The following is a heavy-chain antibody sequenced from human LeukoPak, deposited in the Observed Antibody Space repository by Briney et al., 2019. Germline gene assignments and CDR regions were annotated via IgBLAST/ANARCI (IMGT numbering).Heavy chain of an antibody. D-gene: IGHD2-15*01. CDR2: IYYSGST. Sequence: SETLSLTCTVSGGSINSYSWSWIRQTPGKGLEWIGYIYYSGSTNYNPSLKSRVTISVDTSKNQFSLKLSSVTAADTAVYYCARGYCSGGSCYSYYYYNYMDVWGKGTTVTVSS. V-gene: IGHV4-59*12. CDR1: GGSINSYS. CDR3: ARGYCSGGSCYSYYYYNYMDV. J-gene: IGHJ6*03.